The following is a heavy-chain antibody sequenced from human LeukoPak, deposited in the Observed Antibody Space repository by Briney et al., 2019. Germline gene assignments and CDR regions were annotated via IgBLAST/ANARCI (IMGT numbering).Heavy chain of an antibody. CDR1: GFTFSSYG. CDR2: ISYDGSNK. Sequence: GGTLRLSCAASGFTFSSYGMHWVRQAPGKGLEWVAVISYDGSNKYYADSVKGRFTISRDNSKNTLYLQMNSLRAEDTAVYYCAKEGNYWGQGTLVTVSS. J-gene: IGHJ4*02. CDR3: AKEGNY. V-gene: IGHV3-30*18.